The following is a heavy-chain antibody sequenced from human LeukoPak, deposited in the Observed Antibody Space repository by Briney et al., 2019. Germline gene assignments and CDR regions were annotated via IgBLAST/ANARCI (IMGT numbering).Heavy chain of an antibody. J-gene: IGHJ4*02. CDR1: GFTFSSYW. Sequence: PGGSLRLSCAASGFTFSSYWMHWVRQAPGKGLLWVSRINSDGSVTTYADSVKGRFTISRDNAKNTLYLQMNSLRAEDTAVYYCTSATGSFYGLGYWGQGTLVTVSS. V-gene: IGHV3-74*01. CDR2: INSDGSVT. D-gene: IGHD1-26*01. CDR3: TSATGSFYGLGY.